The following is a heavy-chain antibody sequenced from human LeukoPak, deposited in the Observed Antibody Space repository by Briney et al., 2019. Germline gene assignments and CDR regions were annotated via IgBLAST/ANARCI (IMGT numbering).Heavy chain of an antibody. V-gene: IGHV3-48*01. CDR2: ISGTGSST. Sequence: GGSLRLSCAASGFTFTTYNMNWVRQAPGKGLEWVSSISGTGSSTYYTDSVKGRFTISRDNAKNSLYLQMSSLRAEDTAVFYCAKDRPNYFGSNGHYYRRNGDSWGQGTLVTVSS. D-gene: IGHD3-10*01. CDR1: GFTFTTYN. J-gene: IGHJ5*01. CDR3: AKDRPNYFGSNGHYYRRNGDS.